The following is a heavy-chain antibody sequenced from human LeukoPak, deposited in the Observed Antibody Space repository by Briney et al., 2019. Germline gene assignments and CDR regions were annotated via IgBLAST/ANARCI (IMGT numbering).Heavy chain of an antibody. CDR2: ISSSSSYI. CDR1: GFTFSSYS. D-gene: IGHD4-17*01. J-gene: IGHJ4*02. Sequence: GGSLRLSCAASGFTFSSYSMNWVRQAPGKELEWVSSISSSSSYIYYADSVKGRFTISRDNAKNSLYLQMNSLRAEDTAVYYCARVSARGVTRDYWGQATLVTVST. V-gene: IGHV3-21*01. CDR3: ARVSARGVTRDY.